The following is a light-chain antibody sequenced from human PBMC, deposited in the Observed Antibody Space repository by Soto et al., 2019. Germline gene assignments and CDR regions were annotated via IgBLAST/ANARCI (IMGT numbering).Light chain of an antibody. V-gene: IGKV1-39*01. CDR2: AAS. J-gene: IGKJ1*01. CDR3: QQSYRIFFT. CDR1: QSITTY. Sequence: DIQMTQSPSSLSSSVGDRVTITCRASQSITTYLNWYQHKPGKAPKLLIYAASNVQSGVPSRFSGSGSGTDFPLTISLLQPEYFATYYWQQSYRIFFTFGQGTKVEVK.